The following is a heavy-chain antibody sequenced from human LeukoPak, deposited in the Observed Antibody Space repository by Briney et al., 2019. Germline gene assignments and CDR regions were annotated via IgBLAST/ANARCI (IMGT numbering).Heavy chain of an antibody. CDR3: ARGIFGSGSYPDF. CDR1: GFAFNTYA. D-gene: IGHD3-10*01. Sequence: GRSLRLSCAASGFAFNTYAMHWVRQAPGQGLEWVALIWHDGSHKFYSNSVRGQFTISRDNSKNTVSLQINNLRPEDKAVYYCARGIFGSGSYPDFWGQGTLVTVSS. J-gene: IGHJ4*02. V-gene: IGHV3-33*01. CDR2: IWHDGSHK.